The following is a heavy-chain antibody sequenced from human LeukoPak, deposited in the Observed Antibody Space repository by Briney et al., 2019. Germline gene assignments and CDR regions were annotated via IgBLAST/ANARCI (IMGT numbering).Heavy chain of an antibody. CDR3: ARVLIAATGGDY. CDR2: INTDGSTT. V-gene: IGHV3-74*01. Sequence: GGSLRLSCAASRFTFSSHWMHWVRQAPGKGLVWVSRINTDGSTTSYADSVKGRFTVSRDNAKNTVYLQMNSLRADDTAVYYCARVLIAATGGDYWGQGTLVTVFS. CDR1: RFTFSSHW. D-gene: IGHD6-13*01. J-gene: IGHJ4*02.